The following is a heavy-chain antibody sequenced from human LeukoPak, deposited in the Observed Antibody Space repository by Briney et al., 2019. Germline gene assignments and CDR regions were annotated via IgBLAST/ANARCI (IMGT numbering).Heavy chain of an antibody. CDR1: GGSFSDYS. D-gene: IGHD2-2*01. V-gene: IGHV4-34*01. CDR2: IYYSGST. Sequence: PSETLSLTCAVYGGSFSDYSWSWIRQPPGKGLEWIGSIYYSGSTYYNPSLKSRVTISVDRSKNQFSLKLSSVTAADTAVYYCARRGSKWYRQGDAFDIWGQGTMVTVSS. CDR3: ARRGSKWYRQGDAFDI. J-gene: IGHJ3*02.